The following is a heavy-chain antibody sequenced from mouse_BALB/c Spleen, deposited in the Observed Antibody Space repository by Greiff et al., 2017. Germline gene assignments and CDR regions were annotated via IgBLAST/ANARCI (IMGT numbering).Heavy chain of an antibody. Sequence: EVQLHQSGPELVKPGASVKMSCKASGYTFTSYVMHWVKQKPGQGLEWIGYINPYNDGTKYNEKFKGKATLTSDKSSSTAYMELSSLTSEDSAVYYCARRGRYEYFDYWGQGTTLTVSS. CDR3: ARRGRYEYFDY. CDR2: INPYNDGT. D-gene: IGHD2-14*01. J-gene: IGHJ2*01. CDR1: GYTFTSYV. V-gene: IGHV1-14*01.